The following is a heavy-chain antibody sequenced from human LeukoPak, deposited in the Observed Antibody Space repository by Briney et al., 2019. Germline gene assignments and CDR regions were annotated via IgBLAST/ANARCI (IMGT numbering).Heavy chain of an antibody. CDR3: ASSHPYYYDSSGYNT. D-gene: IGHD3-22*01. CDR1: GGSFSGYY. CDR2: VSHSGST. Sequence: SETLSLTCAVYGGSFSGYYWSWIRQPPGKGLEWIGEVSHSGSTNYNPSLKSRVTISVDTSKNQFSLKLSSVTAADTAVYYCASSHPYYYDSSGYNTWGQGTLVTVSS. V-gene: IGHV4-34*01. J-gene: IGHJ5*02.